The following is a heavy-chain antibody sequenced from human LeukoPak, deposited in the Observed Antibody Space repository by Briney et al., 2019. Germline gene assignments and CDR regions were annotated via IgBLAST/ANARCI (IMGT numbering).Heavy chain of an antibody. CDR2: IGTAGDP. D-gene: IGHD3-10*01. V-gene: IGHV3-13*05. Sequence: GGSLRLSCAASGFTFSSYDMHWVRQATGKGLEWVSAIGTAGDPYYPGSVKGRFTISRDNAKNSLYLQMNSLRAEDTAVYYCARVATMVRVPLDALDIWGQGTMVSVSS. J-gene: IGHJ3*02. CDR3: ARVATMVRVPLDALDI. CDR1: GFTFSSYD.